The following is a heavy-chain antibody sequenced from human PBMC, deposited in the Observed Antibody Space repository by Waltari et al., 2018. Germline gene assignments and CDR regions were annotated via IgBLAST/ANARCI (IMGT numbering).Heavy chain of an antibody. CDR3: ARDEGIAAAENWFDP. V-gene: IGHV4-34*01. Sequence: QVQLNQWGAGVLKPSETLSLPCAVYGESFSDHFWTWIRQPPGKGLEWIGEINHSGSTNYNPSLKSRVTISVDTSKNQFSLKLSSVTAADTAVYYCARDEGIAAAENWFDPWGQGTLVTVSS. CDR2: INHSGST. CDR1: GESFSDHF. D-gene: IGHD6-13*01. J-gene: IGHJ5*02.